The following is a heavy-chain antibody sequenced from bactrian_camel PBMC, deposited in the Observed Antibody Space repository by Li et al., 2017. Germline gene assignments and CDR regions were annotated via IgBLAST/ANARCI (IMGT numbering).Heavy chain of an antibody. J-gene: IGHJ4*01. Sequence: HVQLVESGGGSVQTGGSLTVSCKASGFRYNSYAMAWFRQAPGKEREGVACINVDRQTTTFYADSVKGRFIITRDKTKDLVYLQMNGLQPEDTGMYYCAADQLYGTCRDVLDFPARGQGTQVTVSS. CDR3: AADQLYGTCRDVLDFPA. CDR2: INVDRQTTT. V-gene: IGHV3S63*01. D-gene: IGHD7*01. CDR1: GFRYNSYA.